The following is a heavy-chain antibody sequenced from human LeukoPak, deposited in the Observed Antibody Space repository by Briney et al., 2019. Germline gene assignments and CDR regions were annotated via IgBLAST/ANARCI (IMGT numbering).Heavy chain of an antibody. CDR3: ARDTYYYGSDY. CDR1: GFTFSSYW. Sequence: GGSLGLSCAASGFTFSSYWMSWVRQAPGKGLEWVANINQDGSEKYYVDSVKGRFTISRDNAKNSLYLQMNSLRAEDTAVYYCARDTYYYGSDYWGQGTLVTVSS. V-gene: IGHV3-7*01. D-gene: IGHD3-10*01. CDR2: INQDGSEK. J-gene: IGHJ4*02.